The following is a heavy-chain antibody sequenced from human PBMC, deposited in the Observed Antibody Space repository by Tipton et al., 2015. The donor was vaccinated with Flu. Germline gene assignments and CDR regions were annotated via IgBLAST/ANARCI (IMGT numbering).Heavy chain of an antibody. CDR3: ARGGLAVAGTMFFDS. CDR2: ITPIYGTT. J-gene: IGHJ5*01. CDR1: GGNFNVEP. D-gene: IGHD6-19*01. Sequence: QLVQSGAEVKKPGSSVTVSCKSSGGNFNVEPLSWVRKAPGQGFEWMGGITPIYGTTTYAQRFQARVTITADESSRTVYMNLTRLTSEDMAVYYCARGGLAVAGTMFFDSWGQGTLVTVSS. V-gene: IGHV1-69*01.